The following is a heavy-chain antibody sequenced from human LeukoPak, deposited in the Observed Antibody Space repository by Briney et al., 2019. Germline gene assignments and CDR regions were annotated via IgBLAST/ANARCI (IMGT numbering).Heavy chain of an antibody. V-gene: IGHV1-18*01. J-gene: IGHJ6*02. CDR2: VSAYSSET. CDR3: ARVWYDSGNHLYFYYGLDV. D-gene: IGHD3-22*01. Sequence: ASVKVSCKASGYTFTTYGITWVRQAPGQGLEWMGWVSAYSSETDYAQSLQGRVTMTTDTSTSTAYMELTTLRSDDTAVYYCARVWYDSGNHLYFYYGLDVWGQGTTVTVSS. CDR1: GYTFTTYG.